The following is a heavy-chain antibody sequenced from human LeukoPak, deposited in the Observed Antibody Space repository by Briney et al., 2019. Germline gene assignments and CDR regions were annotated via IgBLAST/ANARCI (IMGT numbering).Heavy chain of an antibody. J-gene: IGHJ4*02. V-gene: IGHV4-59*01. CDR2: IYYSGST. D-gene: IGHD4-17*01. CDR3: ARAPYGDYVDY. Sequence: PSETLSLTCTVSGGSISSYYWSWIRQPPGKGLEWIGYIYYSGSTNYNPSLKSRVTISVDTSKNQFSLRLSSATAADTAVYYCARAPYGDYVDYWGQGTLVTVSS. CDR1: GGSISSYY.